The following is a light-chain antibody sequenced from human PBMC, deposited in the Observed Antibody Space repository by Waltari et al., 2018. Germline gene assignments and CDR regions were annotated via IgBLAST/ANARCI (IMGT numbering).Light chain of an antibody. Sequence: QSVLTQPPSASGAPGPRVTISCSGGSSNLGRNTGNWYKQVPGTAPKLLIYYTNQRPSGVPDRFSGSTSGTSASLAISGLQSEDEATYYCSVWDDSLNGVIFGGGTNLAVL. CDR2: YTN. V-gene: IGLV1-44*01. CDR1: SSNLGRNT. J-gene: IGLJ2*01. CDR3: SVWDDSLNGVI.